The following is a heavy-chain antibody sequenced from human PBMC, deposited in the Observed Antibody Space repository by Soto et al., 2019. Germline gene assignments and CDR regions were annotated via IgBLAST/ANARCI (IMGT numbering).Heavy chain of an antibody. J-gene: IGHJ5*02. Sequence: EVQLVESGGGLVNPGGSLRLSCVASGFSFSNYNMNRVRQAPGKGLEWVASISSMSSTNTYYVESVKGRFTISRDNAKNSLYLQMNSLRAEDTAVYYCARESRGFDPWGQGTLVAVSS. CDR3: ARESRGFDP. CDR1: GFSFSNYN. V-gene: IGHV3-21*01. CDR2: ISSMSSTNT.